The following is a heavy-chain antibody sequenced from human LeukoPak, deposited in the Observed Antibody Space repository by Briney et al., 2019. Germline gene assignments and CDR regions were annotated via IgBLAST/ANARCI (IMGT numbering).Heavy chain of an antibody. CDR3: ARVYSGYVDYGMDV. CDR1: GYTFTSYD. CDR2: MNPNSGNT. Sequence: GASVKVSCKASGYTFTSYDINWVRQATGQGLEWMGWMNPNSGNTGYAQKFQGRVTITRNTSISTAYMELSSLRSEDTAVYYCARVYSGYVDYGMDVWGQGTTVTVSS. V-gene: IGHV1-8*03. D-gene: IGHD5-12*01. J-gene: IGHJ6*02.